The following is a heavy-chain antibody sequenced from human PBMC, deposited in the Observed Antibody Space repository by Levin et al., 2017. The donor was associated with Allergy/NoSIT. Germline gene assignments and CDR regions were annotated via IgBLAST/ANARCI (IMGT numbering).Heavy chain of an antibody. CDR3: AKDILQSEGAFDI. CDR2: ISYDGSNK. Sequence: GESLKISCAASGFTFSSYGMHWVRQAPGKGLEWVAVISYDGSNKYYADSVKGRFTISRDNSKNTLYLQMNSLRAEDTAVYYCAKDILQSEGAFDIWGQGTMVTVSS. D-gene: IGHD3-3*01. V-gene: IGHV3-30*18. CDR1: GFTFSSYG. J-gene: IGHJ3*02.